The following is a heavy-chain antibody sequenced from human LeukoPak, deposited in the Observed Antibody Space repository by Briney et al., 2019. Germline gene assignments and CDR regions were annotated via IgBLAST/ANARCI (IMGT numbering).Heavy chain of an antibody. CDR3: AREPVTTFYYFDY. CDR1: GGSVSSGSYY. D-gene: IGHD4-17*01. CDR2: IYYSGST. V-gene: IGHV4-61*01. J-gene: IGHJ4*02. Sequence: PSETLSLTCTVSGGSVSSGSYYWSWIRQPPGKGLEWIGYIYYSGSTNYNPSLKSRVTISVDTSKNQFSLKLSSVTAADTAVYYCAREPVTTFYYFDYSGQGTLVTVSS.